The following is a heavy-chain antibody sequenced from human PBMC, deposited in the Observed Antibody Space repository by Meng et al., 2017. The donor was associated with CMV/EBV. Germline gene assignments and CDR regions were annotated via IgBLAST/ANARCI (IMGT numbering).Heavy chain of an antibody. D-gene: IGHD1-1*01. J-gene: IGHJ4*02. V-gene: IGHV3-66*01. CDR3: ARDHSGPLSH. CDR2: IYSGGST. Sequence: EVQLVESGGGLVQAGGSLRLSCAASGFTVSSNYMSWRRQAPGKGLEWVSVIYSGGSTYYADSVKGRFTISRDNSKNTLYLQMNSLRAEDTAVYYCARDHSGPLSHWGQGTLVTVSS. CDR1: GFTVSSNY.